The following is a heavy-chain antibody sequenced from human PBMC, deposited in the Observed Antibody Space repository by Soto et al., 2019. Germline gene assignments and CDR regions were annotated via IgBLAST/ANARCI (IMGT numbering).Heavy chain of an antibody. CDR3: ARDLGSGYDPGDY. Sequence: QVPLVQSGAEVKKPGSSVKVSCKASGDTFSGYSISWVRQAPGQGLEWMGGIIPLFGTTNYAQRFQGRVTITANKSTSTAYMELSSLKSEDTAIYYCARDLGSGYDPGDYWGQGTLVTVSS. V-gene: IGHV1-69*14. CDR2: IIPLFGTT. J-gene: IGHJ4*02. CDR1: GDTFSGYS. D-gene: IGHD5-12*01.